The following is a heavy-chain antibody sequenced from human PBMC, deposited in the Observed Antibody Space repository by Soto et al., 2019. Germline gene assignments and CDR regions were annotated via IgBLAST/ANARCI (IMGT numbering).Heavy chain of an antibody. CDR2: INHSGST. Sequence: PSETLSLTCAVYGGSFSGYYWSWIRQPPGKGLEWIGEINHSGSTNYNPSLKSRVTISVDTSKNQFSLKLSSVTAADTAVYYCARGLPFCSSTSCYGGRGYYYYGMDVWGQGTTVT. D-gene: IGHD2-2*01. CDR3: ARGLPFCSSTSCYGGRGYYYYGMDV. V-gene: IGHV4-34*01. J-gene: IGHJ6*02. CDR1: GGSFSGYY.